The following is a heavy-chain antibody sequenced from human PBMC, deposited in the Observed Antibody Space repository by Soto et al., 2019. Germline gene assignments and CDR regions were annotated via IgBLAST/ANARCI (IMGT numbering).Heavy chain of an antibody. CDR3: ARDSPYSGSYFYYYYYGMDV. Sequence: GSLRLSCAASGFTFSSYGMHWVRQAPGKGLEWVAVIWYDGSNKYYADSVKGRFTISRDNSKNTLYLQMNSLRAEDTAVYYCARDSPYSGSYFYYYYYGMDVWGQGTTVTVSS. V-gene: IGHV3-33*01. CDR2: IWYDGSNK. D-gene: IGHD1-26*01. J-gene: IGHJ6*02. CDR1: GFTFSSYG.